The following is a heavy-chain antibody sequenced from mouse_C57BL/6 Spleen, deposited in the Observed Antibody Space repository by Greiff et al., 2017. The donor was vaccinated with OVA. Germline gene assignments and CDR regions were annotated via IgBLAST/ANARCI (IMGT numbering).Heavy chain of an antibody. Sequence: EVMLVESGGGLVKPGGSLKLSCAASGFTFSDYGMHWVRQAPEKGLEWVAYISSGSSTIYYADTVKGRFTISRDNAKNTLFLQMTSLRSEDTAMYYCARPGYGGFMDYWGQGTSVTVSS. D-gene: IGHD1-1*02. V-gene: IGHV5-17*01. CDR1: GFTFSDYG. CDR3: ARPGYGGFMDY. CDR2: ISSGSSTI. J-gene: IGHJ4*01.